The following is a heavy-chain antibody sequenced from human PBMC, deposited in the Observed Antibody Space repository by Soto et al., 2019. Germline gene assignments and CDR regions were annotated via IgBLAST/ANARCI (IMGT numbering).Heavy chain of an antibody. Sequence: QVQLVESGGGLGQPGGSLRLTCVASGFTFGSRGMHWVRQAPGKGLEWVAVISYDETNEHYVDSVKGRFTISRDNSKSILYLQMNRLRPEDTAVYKCAKDLRTTISDYGMDVWGQGTTVTVSS. CDR2: ISYDETNE. V-gene: IGHV3-30*18. CDR1: GFTFGSRG. CDR3: AKDLRTTISDYGMDV. J-gene: IGHJ6*02.